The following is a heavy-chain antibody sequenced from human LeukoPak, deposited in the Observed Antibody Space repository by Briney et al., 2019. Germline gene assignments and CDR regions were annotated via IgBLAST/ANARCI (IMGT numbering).Heavy chain of an antibody. V-gene: IGHV3-21*01. J-gene: IGHJ4*02. CDR2: ISSSSDYI. Sequence: PGGSLRLSCAASGFTFSSYSMNWVRQAPGKGLEWVSSISSSSDYIYYADSVKGRFTISRDNAKNSLYLQMNSLRAEDTAVYYCARESPSYSGYDYWGQGTLVTVSS. CDR1: GFTFSSYS. D-gene: IGHD5-12*01. CDR3: ARESPSYSGYDY.